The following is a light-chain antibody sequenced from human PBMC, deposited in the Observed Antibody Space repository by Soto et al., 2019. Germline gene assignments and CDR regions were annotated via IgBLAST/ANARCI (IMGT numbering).Light chain of an antibody. J-gene: IGKJ4*01. CDR3: QQYNSYSLALT. Sequence: DFPFTHCPPTLSASVGDRVTITSPAIQSISSWLAWDQQKPGKAPKLLIYDASSLESGVPSRFRGSGSGTEFTLTISSLQPDDYATYYCQQYNSYSLALTFGGGTKVDIK. CDR1: QSISSW. CDR2: DAS. V-gene: IGKV1-5*01.